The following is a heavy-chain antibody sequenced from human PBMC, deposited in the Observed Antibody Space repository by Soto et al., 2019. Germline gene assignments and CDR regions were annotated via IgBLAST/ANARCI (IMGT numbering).Heavy chain of an antibody. V-gene: IGHV3-30*18. J-gene: IGHJ4*02. CDR2: ISYDGSHG. D-gene: IGHD1-26*01. CDR1: GFTFTTYG. Sequence: QVQLVDSGGGVVQPGRSLRLSCAASGFTFTTYGMHWVRRAPGKGLERVAVISYDGSHGYYADSVKGRFTISRDNSKNTLYLQINSLRAEDTAVYYCAKERTYSVASGFDYWGRGTLVTVSS. CDR3: AKERTYSVASGFDY.